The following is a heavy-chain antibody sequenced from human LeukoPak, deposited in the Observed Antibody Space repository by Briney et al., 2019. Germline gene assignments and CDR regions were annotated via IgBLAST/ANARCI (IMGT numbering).Heavy chain of an antibody. CDR2: IYYSGST. D-gene: IGHD3-9*01. J-gene: IGHJ6*04. CDR3: ARDVLRYFDWLLFDQDTDV. Sequence: SETLSLTXTVSGGSINSSSYYWGCIRQPPGKGLEWIGSIYYSGSTYYNPSLKSRVTISVDTSKNQFSLKLSSVTAADTAVYYCARDVLRYFDWLLFDQDTDVWGKGTTVTVSS. V-gene: IGHV4-39*01. CDR1: GGSINSSSYY.